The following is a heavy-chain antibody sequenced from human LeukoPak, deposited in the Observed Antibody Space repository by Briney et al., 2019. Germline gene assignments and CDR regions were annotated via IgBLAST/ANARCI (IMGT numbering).Heavy chain of an antibody. CDR2: ISAYNGNT. Sequence: ASVKVSCKASGYTFTSYGISWVRQAPGQGLEWMGWISAYNGNTNYAQKLQGRVTMTTDTSTSTAYMELRSLRSDDTAVYYCARAPYSSSWSVWDYWGQGTLVTVSS. CDR3: ARAPYSSSWSVWDY. CDR1: GYTFTSYG. V-gene: IGHV1-18*01. J-gene: IGHJ4*02. D-gene: IGHD6-13*01.